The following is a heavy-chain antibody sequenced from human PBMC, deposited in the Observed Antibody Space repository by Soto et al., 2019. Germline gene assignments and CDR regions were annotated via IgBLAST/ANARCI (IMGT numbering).Heavy chain of an antibody. J-gene: IGHJ4*02. CDR1: GFTFNTYS. CDR3: ARAGGTTMNVLWHFDS. Sequence: QVQLEESGGGVVQPGRSLRLSCEASGFTFNTYSMHWVRQPPSKGLEWLAAIWYDGTQKYYADSVKGRFIIPRDNSKKTLYLEMNSLRAEDTAVYYSARAGGTTMNVLWHFDSWGQGPLVTVSS. D-gene: IGHD4-17*01. CDR2: IWYDGTQK. V-gene: IGHV3-33*01.